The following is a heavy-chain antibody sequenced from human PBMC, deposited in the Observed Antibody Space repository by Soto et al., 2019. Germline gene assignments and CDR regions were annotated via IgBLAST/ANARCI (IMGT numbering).Heavy chain of an antibody. CDR2: ISGSGGST. J-gene: IGHJ4*02. V-gene: IGHV3-23*01. CDR3: ANVHPAGQGDYRSGDY. CDR1: GFTFSSYA. D-gene: IGHD4-17*01. Sequence: EVQLLESGGGLVQPGGSLRLSCAASGFTFSSYAMSWVRQAPGKGQEWVSAISGSGGSTYYADSVKGRFTISRDNSKNTLYLQMNSLRAEDTAVYYCANVHPAGQGDYRSGDYWGQGTLVTVSS.